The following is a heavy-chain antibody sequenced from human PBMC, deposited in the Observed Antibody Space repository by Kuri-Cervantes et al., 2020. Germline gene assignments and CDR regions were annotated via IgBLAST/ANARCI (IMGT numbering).Heavy chain of an antibody. CDR1: GGSISSGGYY. J-gene: IGHJ3*02. CDR2: IYYSGST. CDR3: ASRTDYGDLADAFDI. Sequence: SETLSLTCTVSGGSISSGGYYWSWIRQPPGKGLEWIGSIYYSGSTYYNPSLKSRVTISVDTSKNQFSLKLSSVTAADTAVYYCASRTDYGDLADAFDIWGQGTMVTVSS. D-gene: IGHD4-17*01. V-gene: IGHV4-39*01.